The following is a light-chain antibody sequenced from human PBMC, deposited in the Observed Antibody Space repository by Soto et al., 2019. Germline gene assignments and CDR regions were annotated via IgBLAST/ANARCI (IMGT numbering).Light chain of an antibody. Sequence: QSALTQPASVSGSPGQSITISCTGTSSDVGGYNYVSWYQQHPGKAPKLMIYEVTNRPSGVSNRVSGSKSGNTPSLTISGVSAEKEAVIYSATHTRSTPFVFGGGTKLTVL. J-gene: IGLJ1*01. V-gene: IGLV2-14*01. CDR1: SSDVGGYNY. CDR2: EVT. CDR3: ATHTRSTPFV.